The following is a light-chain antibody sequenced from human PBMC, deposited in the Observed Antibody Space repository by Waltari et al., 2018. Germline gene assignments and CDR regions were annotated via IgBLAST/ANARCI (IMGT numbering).Light chain of an antibody. V-gene: IGKV3-15*01. CDR2: GAS. CDR1: QRVSSD. Sequence: EIVMTQSPATLSVSPGESATLACRASQRVSSDLAWYQQKPGQSPRLLMFGASTRATGIPARFSGSGSGTEFTLTISSLQSEDFAVYYCQQSNNWPYTFGQGTKLEIK. J-gene: IGKJ2*01. CDR3: QQSNNWPYT.